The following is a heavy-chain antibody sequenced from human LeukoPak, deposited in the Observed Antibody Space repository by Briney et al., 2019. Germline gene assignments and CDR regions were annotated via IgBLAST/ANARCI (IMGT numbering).Heavy chain of an antibody. V-gene: IGHV4-59*01. CDR3: ARETAAAGTDWFDP. Sequence: PSETLSLTCTVSGGPISSYYWSWIRQPPGKGLEWIGYIYYSGSTNYNHSLKSRVTISVDTSKNQFSLKLSSVTAADTAVYYCARETAAAGTDWFDPWGQGTLVTVSS. CDR2: IYYSGST. D-gene: IGHD6-13*01. CDR1: GGPISSYY. J-gene: IGHJ5*02.